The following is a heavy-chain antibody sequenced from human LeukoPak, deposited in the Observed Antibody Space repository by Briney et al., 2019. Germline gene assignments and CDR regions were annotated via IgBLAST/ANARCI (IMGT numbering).Heavy chain of an antibody. D-gene: IGHD6-19*01. CDR3: ARGPSSGWGTFDF. CDR1: GFTFSSYS. J-gene: IGHJ4*02. CDR2: ISGSGVNI. V-gene: IGHV3-21*01. Sequence: PGGSLRLSCAASGFTFSSYSMNWVRQAPGQGLEWVSAISGSGVNIYYADSVQGRFTISRDNAKNSLYLQMNSLTAEDTSVYYCARGPSSGWGTFDFWGQGTLVTVSS.